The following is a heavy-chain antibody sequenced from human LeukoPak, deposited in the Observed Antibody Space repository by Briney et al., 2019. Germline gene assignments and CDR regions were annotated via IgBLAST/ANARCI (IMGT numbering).Heavy chain of an antibody. Sequence: GGSLRLSCAASGFSFSDYYMTWIRQAPGKGPEWLSYISSSGNTIYYADSVKGRFTISRDNAKNSLYLQMTSLRAEDTAVYYCARVFWDYDSSASDAFDIWGQGTMVTVSS. D-gene: IGHD3-22*01. V-gene: IGHV3-11*01. CDR2: ISSSGNTI. J-gene: IGHJ3*02. CDR1: GFSFSDYY. CDR3: ARVFWDYDSSASDAFDI.